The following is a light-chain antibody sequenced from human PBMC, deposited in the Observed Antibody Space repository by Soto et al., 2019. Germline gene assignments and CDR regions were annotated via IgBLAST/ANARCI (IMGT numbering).Light chain of an antibody. J-gene: IGLJ3*02. V-gene: IGLV2-23*01. CDR3: CAYAGSTTWV. CDR2: EDN. CDR1: SSDVGSYKL. Sequence: QSVLTQPASVSGSPGQSITISCTGASSDVGSYKLVSWYQQKPGRAPQMIIYEDNKRPSGVSTRFSGSKSGNTASLTISGLQAEDEADYYCCAYAGSTTWVFGRGTKLTVL.